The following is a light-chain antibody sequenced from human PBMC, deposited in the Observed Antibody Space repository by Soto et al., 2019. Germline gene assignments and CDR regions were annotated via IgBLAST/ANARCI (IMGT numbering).Light chain of an antibody. CDR3: QEYNNWPSLT. CDR1: QSLSNK. Sequence: EIVMTQSPATLSVSPGERATLSCRASQSLSNKLAWYQQKPGQAPRLLIYGASTRATGIPARFSGSGSGTEFTLTISSLQSEDFAVYYCQEYNNWPSLTFGGGTKVDIK. CDR2: GAS. V-gene: IGKV3-15*01. J-gene: IGKJ4*01.